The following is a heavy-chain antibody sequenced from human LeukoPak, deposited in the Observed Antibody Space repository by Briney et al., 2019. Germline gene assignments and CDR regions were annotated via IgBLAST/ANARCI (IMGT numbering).Heavy chain of an antibody. V-gene: IGHV3-7*01. CDR3: ARRRYSGSSQHFDY. J-gene: IGHJ4*02. D-gene: IGHD1-26*01. CDR2: IKQDGSEK. CDR1: GFTFSSYW. Sequence: AGGSLRLSCAASGFTFSSYWMSWVRQAPGKGLEWVANIKQDGSEKYYVDSVKGRFTISRDNAKNPLYLQMNSLRAEDTAVYYCARRRYSGSSQHFDYWGQGTLVTVSS.